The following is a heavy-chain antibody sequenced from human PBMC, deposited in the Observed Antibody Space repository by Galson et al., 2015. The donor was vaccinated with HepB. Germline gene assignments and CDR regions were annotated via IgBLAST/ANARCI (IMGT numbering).Heavy chain of an antibody. D-gene: IGHD1-26*01. CDR3: AKGEVGAD. CDR1: TFIFSTYS. J-gene: IGHJ4*02. CDR2: ISSSSTTI. V-gene: IGHV3-48*04. Sequence: SLRLSCAASTFIFSTYSMNWVRQAPGKGLEWVSYISSSSTTIYYADSVKGRFTISRDDAKNSLYLQMNSLRAEDTAVYYCAKGEVGADWGQGTLVTVSS.